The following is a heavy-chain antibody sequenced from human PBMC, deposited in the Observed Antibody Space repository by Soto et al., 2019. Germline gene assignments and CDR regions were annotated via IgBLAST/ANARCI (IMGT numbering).Heavy chain of an antibody. Sequence: EVQLVESGGGLVQPGGSLKLSCAASGFTFSGSAVHWVRQASGKGLEWVGRIRSKANNYATAYAASVQGRFTIFRDDLKNTAYLQMHSLKPEDTAVYYCTNPQVYYGMDVWGQGTTVTVSS. V-gene: IGHV3-73*02. CDR2: IRSKANNYAT. CDR3: TNPQVYYGMDV. CDR1: GFTFSGSA. J-gene: IGHJ6*02.